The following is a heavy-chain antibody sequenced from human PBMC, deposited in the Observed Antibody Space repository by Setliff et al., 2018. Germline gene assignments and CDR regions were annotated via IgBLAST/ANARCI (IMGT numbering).Heavy chain of an antibody. CDR3: ARRDSTGYYGYSFDF. J-gene: IGHJ4*02. V-gene: IGHV4-39*01. D-gene: IGHD3-22*01. Sequence: SETLSLTCTVSGDSISRSTYYWGWIRQSPGKGLDWIGTVDHSGNTFYNPSLKSRVTISVAPSKNQVSLKLTSVSAADTAAYYCARRDSTGYYGYSFDFWGQGTLVTVS. CDR2: VDHSGNT. CDR1: GDSISRSTYY.